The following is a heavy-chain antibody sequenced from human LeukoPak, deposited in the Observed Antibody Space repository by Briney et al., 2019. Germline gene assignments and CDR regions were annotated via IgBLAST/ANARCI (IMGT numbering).Heavy chain of an antibody. CDR1: GGSISSHY. D-gene: IGHD3-10*01. Sequence: SETLSLTCTVSGGSISSHYWNWIRRPPGKGLEWIGYIYYSGSTNYNPSLKSRVTISVDTSKNQFSLKLSSVTAADTAVYYCAARKLGVYYPFDYWGQGTLVTVSS. V-gene: IGHV4-59*11. J-gene: IGHJ4*02. CDR3: AARKLGVYYPFDY. CDR2: IYYSGST.